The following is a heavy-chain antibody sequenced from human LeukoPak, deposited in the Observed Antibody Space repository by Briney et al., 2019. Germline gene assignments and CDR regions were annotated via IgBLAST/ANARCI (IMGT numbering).Heavy chain of an antibody. J-gene: IGHJ4*02. Sequence: GSLRLSCASSGFSFSSYAMIWVRQAPGKGLEWVSGIGGSGVSTYYADSVKGRFTISRDNSKNTLYLQMNSLRAEDTAIYYCAKDFNQYGDDWGQGTLVTVSS. CDR1: GFSFSSYA. CDR3: AKDFNQYGDD. V-gene: IGHV3-23*01. CDR2: IGGSGVST. D-gene: IGHD4-17*01.